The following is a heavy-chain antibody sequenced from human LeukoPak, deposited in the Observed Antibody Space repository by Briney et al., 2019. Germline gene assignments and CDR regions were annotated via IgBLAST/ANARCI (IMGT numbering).Heavy chain of an antibody. CDR1: GFTFTSSA. D-gene: IGHD2-15*01. CDR2: IVVGSGNT. Sequence: GTSVKVSCKASGFTFTSSAMQWVRQARGQRLEWIGWIVVGSGNTNYAQKFQERVTITRDMSTSTAYMELSSLRSEDTAVYYCAAVYCSGGSCYWDWYFDLWGRGTLVTVSS. CDR3: AAVYCSGGSCYWDWYFDL. V-gene: IGHV1-58*02. J-gene: IGHJ2*01.